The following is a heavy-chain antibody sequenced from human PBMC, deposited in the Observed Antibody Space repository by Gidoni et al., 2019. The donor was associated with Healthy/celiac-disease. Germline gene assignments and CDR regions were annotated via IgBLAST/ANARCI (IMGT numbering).Heavy chain of an antibody. D-gene: IGHD2-15*01. Sequence: QVQLQESGPGLVKPSETLSLTCTVSGGSISSSYWSWIRQPPGKGLEWIGYIYYSGSTNYNPSLKSRVTISVDTSKNQFSLKLSSVTAADTAVYYCARGIPEYCSGGSCYPTFDYWGQGTLVTVSS. V-gene: IGHV4-59*01. J-gene: IGHJ4*02. CDR2: IYYSGST. CDR1: GGSISSSY. CDR3: ARGIPEYCSGGSCYPTFDY.